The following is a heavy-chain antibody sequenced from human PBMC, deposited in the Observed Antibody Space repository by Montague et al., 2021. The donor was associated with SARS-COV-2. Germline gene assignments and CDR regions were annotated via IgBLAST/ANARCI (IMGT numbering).Heavy chain of an antibody. Sequence: SETLSLTCSVSGASITTYYWSWIRPAPGKGLEWIAYIFHSGHTNYNPSPRSRVAISIDTSRDQFSLSFTSITAADTAVHYCARQPYLASAYYFDYWGLGTLVTVSS. CDR1: GASITTYY. CDR3: ARQPYLASAYYFDY. D-gene: IGHD3-10*01. CDR2: IFHSGHT. J-gene: IGHJ4*02. V-gene: IGHV4-59*01.